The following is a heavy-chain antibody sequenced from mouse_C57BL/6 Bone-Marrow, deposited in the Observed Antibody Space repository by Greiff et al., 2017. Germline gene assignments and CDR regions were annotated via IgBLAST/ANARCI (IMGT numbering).Heavy chain of an antibody. V-gene: IGHV1-54*01. CDR1: GYAFTNYL. D-gene: IGHD2-3*01. CDR2: ITPGRGGT. Sequence: QVQLKQSGAELVRPGTSVKVSCKASGYAFTNYLIEWVKQRPGQGLEWIGVITPGRGGTNYNEQFKGKATLTADKSSSTAYMQLSSLTSEDSAVYFCSRIYPWFAYWGQGTLVTVSA. J-gene: IGHJ3*01. CDR3: SRIYPWFAY.